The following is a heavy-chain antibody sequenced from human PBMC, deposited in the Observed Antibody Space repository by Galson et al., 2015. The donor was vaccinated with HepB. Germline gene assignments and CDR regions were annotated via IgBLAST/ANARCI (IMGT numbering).Heavy chain of an antibody. Sequence: SLRLSCAASGFTFSTYAMYWVRQAPGKGLEWVSAISGPGGSTYYADSVKGRFTISRDNSKNTLYLQMNSLRAEDTAVYYCAKDHHFCTGGSCYSSRAFDIWGQGTMVTVSS. CDR2: ISGPGGST. V-gene: IGHV3-23*01. D-gene: IGHD2-15*01. CDR1: GFTFSTYA. J-gene: IGHJ3*02. CDR3: AKDHHFCTGGSCYSSRAFDI.